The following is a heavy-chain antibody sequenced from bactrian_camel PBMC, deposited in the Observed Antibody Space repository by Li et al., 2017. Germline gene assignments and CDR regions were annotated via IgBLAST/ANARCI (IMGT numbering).Heavy chain of an antibody. D-gene: IGHD6*01. Sequence: HVQLVESGGGLVQAGGTLTLSCTASGYTYPKYCMGWFRQAPGKEREGVVVIDTDGRTRYADSVKGRYTISKDNAKATVMTLQMNDLKVEDTGMYYCAAEYGSDCPSRPNEYNDWGHGTQVTV. CDR2: IDTDGRT. CDR1: GYTYPKYC. V-gene: IGHV3S53*01. J-gene: IGHJ4*01. CDR3: AAEYGSDCPSRPNEYND.